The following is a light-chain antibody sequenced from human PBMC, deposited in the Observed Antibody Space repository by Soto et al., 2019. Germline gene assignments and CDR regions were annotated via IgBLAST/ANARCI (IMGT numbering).Light chain of an antibody. J-gene: IGKJ1*01. CDR3: QQSYSSSPWT. Sequence: DIQMTQSPSSLSASVGDRVTISCRASQSTSTYLNWYQQKPGTAPRLLIYRASSVKSGVPPRFSGSGSGRDFTLTISSLRPEDIATYFCQQSYSSSPWTFGQGTKVDIK. V-gene: IGKV1-39*01. CDR1: QSTSTY. CDR2: RAS.